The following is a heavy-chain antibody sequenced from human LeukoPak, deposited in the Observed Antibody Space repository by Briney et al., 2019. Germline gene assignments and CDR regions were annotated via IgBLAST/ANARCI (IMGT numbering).Heavy chain of an antibody. Sequence: GRSLRLSCAASGFTFSSYGMHWVRQAPGKGLEWVAVIWYDGSNKYYADSVKGRFTISRDNSKNTLYLQMNSLRAEDTAVYYCARDGDNWNYLYYFDYWGQGTLVTVSP. V-gene: IGHV3-33*01. CDR2: IWYDGSNK. J-gene: IGHJ4*02. CDR3: ARDGDNWNYLYYFDY. D-gene: IGHD1-7*01. CDR1: GFTFSSYG.